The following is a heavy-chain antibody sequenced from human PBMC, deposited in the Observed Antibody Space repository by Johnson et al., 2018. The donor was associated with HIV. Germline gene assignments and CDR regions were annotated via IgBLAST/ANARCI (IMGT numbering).Heavy chain of an antibody. D-gene: IGHD3-10*01. Sequence: VQLVESGGVVVQPGGSLRLSCAASGFTFDDYAMHWVRQAPGNGLEWVSLIRWDGAITHYADSVKGRFTISRDNSRNSLYLQMKSLRPEDTALYYCARAEIYEGRVGDFAFDICGRGTMVTVSS. CDR1: GFTFDDYA. CDR2: IRWDGAIT. J-gene: IGHJ3*02. V-gene: IGHV3-43D*03. CDR3: ARAEIYEGRVGDFAFDI.